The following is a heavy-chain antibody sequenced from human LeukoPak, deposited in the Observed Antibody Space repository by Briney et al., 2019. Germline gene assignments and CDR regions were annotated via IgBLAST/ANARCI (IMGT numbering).Heavy chain of an antibody. Sequence: ASVKVSCKASGYTFTGYYMHWVRQAPGQGLEWMGWINPNSGGTNYAQKFQGRVTMTRGTSISTAYMELSRLRSDDTAVYYCARSGGKSTSLAKWFDPWGQGTLVTVSS. CDR1: GYTFTGYY. J-gene: IGHJ5*02. V-gene: IGHV1-2*02. D-gene: IGHD3-16*01. CDR2: INPNSGGT. CDR3: ARSGGKSTSLAKWFDP.